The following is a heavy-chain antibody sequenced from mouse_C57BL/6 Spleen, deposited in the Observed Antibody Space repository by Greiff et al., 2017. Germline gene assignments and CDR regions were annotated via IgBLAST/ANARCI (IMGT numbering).Heavy chain of an antibody. CDR1: GYTFTSYW. J-gene: IGHJ3*01. CDR2: IAPSDSYT. CDR3: ARYYYDYDGAFAY. V-gene: IGHV1-50*01. Sequence: VQLQQPGAELVKPGASVTLSCKASGYTFTSYWMQWVKQRPGQGLEWIGEIAPSDSYTNYNQKFKGKATLTVDTSSSTAYMQLSSLTSEDSAVYYCARYYYDYDGAFAYWGQGTLVTVSA. D-gene: IGHD2-4*01.